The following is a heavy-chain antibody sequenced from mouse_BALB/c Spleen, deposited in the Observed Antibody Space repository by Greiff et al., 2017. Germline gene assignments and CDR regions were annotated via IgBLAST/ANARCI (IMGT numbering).Heavy chain of an antibody. Sequence: EVMLVESGGGLVQPGGSRKLSCAASGFTFSSFGMHWVRQAPEKGLEWVAYISSGSSTIYYADTVKGRFTISRDNPKNTLFLQMTSLRSEDTAMYYCARSEGYAMGYWGQGTSVTVSS. CDR3: ARSEGYAMGY. J-gene: IGHJ4*01. V-gene: IGHV5-17*02. CDR2: ISSGSSTI. CDR1: GFTFSSFG.